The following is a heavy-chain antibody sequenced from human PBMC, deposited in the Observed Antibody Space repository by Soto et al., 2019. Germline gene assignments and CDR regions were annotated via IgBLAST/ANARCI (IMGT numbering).Heavy chain of an antibody. D-gene: IGHD3-3*01. CDR1: GGSVNSAGYS. CDR2: IYHSGST. V-gene: IGHV4-30-2*01. J-gene: IGHJ4*02. CDR3: AKDGSGNPYYCDK. Sequence: SETLSLTCAVSGGSVNSAGYSWSWILHPPGKGLEWTGYIYHSGSTYYNPSLKSRVTISLDRSNNPFSLKLSSVTAADTAVYYCAKDGSGNPYYCDKWGKGNMVIVSS.